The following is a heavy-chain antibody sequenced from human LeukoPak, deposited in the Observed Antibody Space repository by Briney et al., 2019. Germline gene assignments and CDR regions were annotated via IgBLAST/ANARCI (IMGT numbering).Heavy chain of an antibody. V-gene: IGHV3-48*02. CDR2: ISSSSSTI. CDR3: ARGGRRYDYYYHMDV. Sequence: PGGSLRLSCAASGFTFSSYSMNWVRQAPGKGLEWISYISSSSSTIYYADSVKGRFTISRDNAKNSLYLPISSMRDEDTAMYYCARGGRRYDYYYHMDVWGKGTTVTVSS. J-gene: IGHJ6*03. CDR1: GFTFSSYS.